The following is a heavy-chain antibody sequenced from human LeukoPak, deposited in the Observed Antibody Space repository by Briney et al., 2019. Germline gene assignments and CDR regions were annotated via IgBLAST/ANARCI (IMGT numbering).Heavy chain of an antibody. CDR2: INHSGST. Sequence: PSETLSLTCAVYGGSFSGYYWSWIRQPPGKGLEWIGEINHSGSTNYNPSLKSRVTISVDTSKNQFSLKLSSVTAADTAVYYCAREASYYYGSGSFDYWGQGTLVTVSS. J-gene: IGHJ4*02. V-gene: IGHV4-34*01. CDR1: GGSFSGYY. D-gene: IGHD3-10*01. CDR3: AREASYYYGSGSFDY.